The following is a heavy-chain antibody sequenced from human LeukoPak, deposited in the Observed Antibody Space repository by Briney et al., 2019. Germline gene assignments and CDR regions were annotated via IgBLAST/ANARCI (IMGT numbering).Heavy chain of an antibody. CDR2: ISGDGGST. CDR1: GFSFSSYA. J-gene: IGHJ4*02. D-gene: IGHD3-10*01. V-gene: IGHV3-23*01. CDR3: AKGSAAVRPYYFDY. Sequence: PGGSLRLSREASGFSFSSYAMSWVRQAPGEGLEWVSAISGDGGSTYYADSVKGRFTISRDNSKNTLYVQMNSLRGEDTAVYYCAKGSAAVRPYYFDYWGQGTLVTVSS.